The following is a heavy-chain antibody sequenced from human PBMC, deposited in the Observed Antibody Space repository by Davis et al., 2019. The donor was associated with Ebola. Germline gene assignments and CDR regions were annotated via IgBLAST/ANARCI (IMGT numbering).Heavy chain of an antibody. J-gene: IGHJ6*02. CDR1: GFTFDDYG. CDR3: ARDLGIAVARAQRKGYYGMDV. CDR2: INWNGGST. V-gene: IGHV3-20*04. D-gene: IGHD6-19*01. Sequence: GGSLRLSCAASGFTFDDYGMSWVRQAPGKGLEWVSGINWNGGSTGYADSVKGRFTISRDNSKNTLYLQMNSLRAEDTAVYYCARDLGIAVARAQRKGYYGMDVWGQGTTVTVSS.